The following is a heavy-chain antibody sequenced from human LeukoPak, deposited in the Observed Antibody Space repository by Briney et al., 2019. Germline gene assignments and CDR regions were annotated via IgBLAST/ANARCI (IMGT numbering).Heavy chain of an antibody. D-gene: IGHD3-22*01. V-gene: IGHV5-51*01. CDR3: ARDYYDSSGYSVPAFDI. CDR1: GYSSTSYW. Sequence: GESLKISCKGSGYSSTSYWIGWVRQMPGKGLEWMGIIYPGDSDTRYSPSFQGQVTISADKSISTAYLQWSSLKASDTAMYYCARDYYDSSGYSVPAFDIWGQGTMVTVSS. J-gene: IGHJ3*02. CDR2: IYPGDSDT.